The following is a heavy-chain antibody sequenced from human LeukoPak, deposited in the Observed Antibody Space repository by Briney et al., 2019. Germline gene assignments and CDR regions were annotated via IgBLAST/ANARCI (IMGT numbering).Heavy chain of an antibody. D-gene: IGHD5-24*01. Sequence: PSETLSLTCAVYGGSLRSYYWSWIRQSPGKGLEWIGEVSHSGTTTYNPSLKGRVIISMVTSKRQFSLKVTSVTAADTAIYYCARVGGWLQLKRWGFDYWGQGTPVTVSS. CDR3: ARVGGWLQLKRWGFDY. CDR1: GGSLRSYY. J-gene: IGHJ4*02. V-gene: IGHV4-34*01. CDR2: VSHSGTT.